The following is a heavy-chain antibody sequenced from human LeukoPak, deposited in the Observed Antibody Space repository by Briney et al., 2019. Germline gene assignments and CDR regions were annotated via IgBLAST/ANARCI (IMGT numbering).Heavy chain of an antibody. D-gene: IGHD6-19*01. CDR1: AFIFSSSG. Sequence: PGGSLRLSCAASAFIFSSSGMHWVRQTPGKGLEWVGIIWYDGSNKYYADSVKGRFTISRDNAKNTVYLQMNSLRVEDTAVYYRARDQGTSGGWPAVGRMGYFDYWGQGTLVTVSS. V-gene: IGHV3-33*01. J-gene: IGHJ4*02. CDR3: ARDQGTSGGWPAVGRMGYFDY. CDR2: IWYDGSNK.